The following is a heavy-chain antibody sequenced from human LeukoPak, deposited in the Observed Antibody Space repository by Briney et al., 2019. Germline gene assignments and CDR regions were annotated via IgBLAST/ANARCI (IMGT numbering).Heavy chain of an antibody. CDR2: ISAYNGNT. Sequence: ASVKVSCKASGYTFSSYGISWVRQAPGQGLEWMGWISAYNGNTNYAQKLRGRVTMTTDTSTNTAYMELRSLRSDDTAVYYCARDLPQITIFGVVISYYFDYWGQGTLVTVSS. CDR3: ARDLPQITIFGVVISYYFDY. D-gene: IGHD3-3*01. CDR1: GYTFSSYG. V-gene: IGHV1-18*01. J-gene: IGHJ4*02.